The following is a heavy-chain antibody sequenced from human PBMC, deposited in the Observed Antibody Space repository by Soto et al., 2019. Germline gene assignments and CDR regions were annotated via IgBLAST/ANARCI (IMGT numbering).Heavy chain of an antibody. V-gene: IGHV1-18*01. J-gene: IGHJ4*02. Sequence: QVHLVQSGAEVKKPGASVKVSCQGSGYAFTTYGITWVRQAPGQGLEWMGWISAHNGNTNYAQKLQGRVTVTRDTSTSTAYMELRRLIYDDPTVYYCARGRYGDYWGQGALVTVSS. CDR3: ARGRYGDY. D-gene: IGHD1-1*01. CDR2: ISAHNGNT. CDR1: GYAFTTYG.